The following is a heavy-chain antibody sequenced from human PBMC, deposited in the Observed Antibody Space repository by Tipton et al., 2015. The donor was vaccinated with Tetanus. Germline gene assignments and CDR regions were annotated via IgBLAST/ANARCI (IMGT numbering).Heavy chain of an antibody. Sequence: TLSLTCAVYGGSFSGYYWSWIRQPPGKGLEWIGEINHSGSTNYNPSLKSRVTISVDTSKNQFSLKLSSVTAADTAVYYCARGRGYYGSVYYFDYWGQGTLVTVSS. CDR3: ARGRGYYGSVYYFDY. J-gene: IGHJ4*02. D-gene: IGHD3-10*01. CDR2: INHSGST. V-gene: IGHV4-34*01. CDR1: GGSFSGYY.